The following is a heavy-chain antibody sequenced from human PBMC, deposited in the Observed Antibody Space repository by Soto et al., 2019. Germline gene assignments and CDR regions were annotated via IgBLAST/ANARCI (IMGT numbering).Heavy chain of an antibody. J-gene: IGHJ6*02. V-gene: IGHV4-34*01. CDR2: INHSGST. CDR3: ARGMDV. Sequence: SESLSLTCDVYGRSFTGYYWSWIRQPPGKGLEWIGGINHSGSTNYSPSLKSRVTISVDTXXNQFSLKLSSETAADTAVYYCARGMDVWGQGTMVTVCS. CDR1: GRSFTGYY.